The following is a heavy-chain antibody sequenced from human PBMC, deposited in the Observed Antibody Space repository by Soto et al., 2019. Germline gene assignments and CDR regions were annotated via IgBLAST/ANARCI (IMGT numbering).Heavy chain of an antibody. D-gene: IGHD3-3*01. CDR1: GFTFSSYG. CDR2: ISYDGSNK. J-gene: IGHJ4*02. Sequence: GGSLRLSCAASGFTFSSYGMYWVRQAPGKGLEWVAVISYDGSNKYYADSMKGRFTISRDNSKNTLYLQMNSLRAEDTAVYYCAKGHYDFWSGYYTKLDYWGQGTLVTVSS. CDR3: AKGHYDFWSGYYTKLDY. V-gene: IGHV3-30*18.